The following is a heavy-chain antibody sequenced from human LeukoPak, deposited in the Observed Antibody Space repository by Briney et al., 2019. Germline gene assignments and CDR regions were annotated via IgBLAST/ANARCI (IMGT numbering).Heavy chain of an antibody. V-gene: IGHV3-11*05. Sequence: GGSLRLPCAASGFTFGDSYMSWIRQAAGKGLEWVSYISSTSSHTNYADSVKGRFTISRDNAKKSLYLQMNSLRAEDTAVYYCARGSARWFDPWGQGTLVTVSS. CDR3: ARGSARWFDP. CDR2: ISSTSSHT. CDR1: GFTFGDSY. J-gene: IGHJ5*02.